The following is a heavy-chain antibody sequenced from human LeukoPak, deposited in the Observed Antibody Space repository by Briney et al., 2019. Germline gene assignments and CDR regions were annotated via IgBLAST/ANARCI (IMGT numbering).Heavy chain of an antibody. CDR2: IYSGGST. J-gene: IGHJ5*02. CDR3: AKDGVDFWSGYTNWFDP. CDR1: GFPVSSNY. Sequence: GGSLRLSCAASGFPVSSNYMSWVRPAPGKGLEWVSVIYSGGSTYYADSVKGRFTISRDNSKNTLYLQMNSLRAEDTAVYYCAKDGVDFWSGYTNWFDPWGQGTLVTVSS. V-gene: IGHV3-53*01. D-gene: IGHD3-3*01.